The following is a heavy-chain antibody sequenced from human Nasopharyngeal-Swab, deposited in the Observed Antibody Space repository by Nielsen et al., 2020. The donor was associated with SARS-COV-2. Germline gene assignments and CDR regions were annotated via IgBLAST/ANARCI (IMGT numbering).Heavy chain of an antibody. CDR2: ISWDATSI. CDR3: ARDRSVTSGGYFDY. CDR1: GFTFHDYT. Sequence: LSLTCAVSGFTFHDYTMHWVRQAPGKGLEWVSLISWDATSIYYADSVKGRFTISRDNSKNSLYLQMSSLSAEDTALYYFARDRSVTSGGYFDYWGQGTLVTVSS. V-gene: IGHV3-43*01. D-gene: IGHD3-10*01. J-gene: IGHJ4*02.